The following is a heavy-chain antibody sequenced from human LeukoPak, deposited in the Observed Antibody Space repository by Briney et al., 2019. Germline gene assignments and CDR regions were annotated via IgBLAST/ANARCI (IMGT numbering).Heavy chain of an antibody. Sequence: SETLSLTCTVSGGSISSNTHYWIWVRQPPGKGLEWIGSIYYTGSTYFSPSLKSRVAISVDTSKSQFSLKLSSVTAADTAVYFCARNFRTDIRIDYWGQGTLVTVSP. CDR1: GGSISSNTHY. V-gene: IGHV4-39*01. CDR3: ARNFRTDIRIDY. J-gene: IGHJ4*02. CDR2: IYYTGST. D-gene: IGHD3/OR15-3a*01.